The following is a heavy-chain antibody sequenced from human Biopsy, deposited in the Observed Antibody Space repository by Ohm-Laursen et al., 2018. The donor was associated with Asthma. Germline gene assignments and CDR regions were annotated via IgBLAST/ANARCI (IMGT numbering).Heavy chain of an antibody. J-gene: IGHJ6*02. V-gene: IGHV3-53*01. Sequence: SLRLSCTASGFSVSTKYMSWVRQAPGKGLEWVSLIYSGDNTYYADSVKGRFTISRDHSKLYLQMNNLTAEATAVYHCARISRLGYNSLDYGMDVWGQGTTVTVSS. CDR2: IYSGDNT. CDR3: ARISRLGYNSLDYGMDV. D-gene: IGHD5-24*01. CDR1: GFSVSTKY.